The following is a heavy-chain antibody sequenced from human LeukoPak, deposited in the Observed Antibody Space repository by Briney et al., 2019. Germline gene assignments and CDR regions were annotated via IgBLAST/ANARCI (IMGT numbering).Heavy chain of an antibody. CDR3: ARDIGGWSDS. CDR2: INPNSGGT. D-gene: IGHD4-23*01. Sequence: ASVKVSCKASGYTFTGYYMHWVRQAPGQGLEWMGWINPNSGGTNYAQKFQGRATMTRDTPISTAHMELSRLRSDDTAVYYCARDIGGWSDSWGEGNPVTVSS. J-gene: IGHJ5*01. CDR1: GYTFTGYY. V-gene: IGHV1-2*02.